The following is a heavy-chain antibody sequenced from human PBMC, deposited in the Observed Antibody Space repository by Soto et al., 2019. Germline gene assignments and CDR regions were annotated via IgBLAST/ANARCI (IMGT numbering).Heavy chain of an antibody. D-gene: IGHD5-12*01. CDR1: GFTVGNNY. Sequence: GGSLRLSCAASGFTVGNNYMSWVRQGPGKGLEWVSSISSSSSYIYYADSVKGRFTISRDNAKNSLYLQMNSLRAEDTAVYYCARDRLGDFDYWGQGTLVTVSS. V-gene: IGHV3-21*01. J-gene: IGHJ4*02. CDR3: ARDRLGDFDY. CDR2: ISSSSSYI.